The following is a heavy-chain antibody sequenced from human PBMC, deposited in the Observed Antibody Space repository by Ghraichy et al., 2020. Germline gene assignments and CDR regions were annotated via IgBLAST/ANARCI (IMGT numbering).Heavy chain of an antibody. D-gene: IGHD6-6*01. J-gene: IGHJ6*02. Sequence: SETLSLTCAVYGGSFSGYSWSWIRQPPGKGLEWIGEIYHSGSTNYNPSLKSRVTISVDTSKNQFSLKLSSVTAADTAVYYCETKRPGSSSRRYYYYGMDVWGQGTTVTVSS. CDR1: GGSFSGYS. V-gene: IGHV4-34*01. CDR2: IYHSGST. CDR3: ETKRPGSSSRRYYYYGMDV.